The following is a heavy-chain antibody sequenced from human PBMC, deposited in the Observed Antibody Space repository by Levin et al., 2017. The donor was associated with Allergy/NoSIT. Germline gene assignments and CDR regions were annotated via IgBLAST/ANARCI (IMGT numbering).Heavy chain of an antibody. J-gene: IGHJ4*02. V-gene: IGHV5-51*01. CDR3: ARHHYGDYEGFDY. Sequence: GGSLRLSCKGSGYSFTSYWIGWVRQMPGKGLEWMGIIYPGDSDTRYSPSFQGQVTISADKSISTAYLQWSSLKASDTAMYYCARHHYGDYEGFDYWGQGTLVTVSS. CDR1: GYSFTSYW. D-gene: IGHD4-17*01. CDR2: IYPGDSDT.